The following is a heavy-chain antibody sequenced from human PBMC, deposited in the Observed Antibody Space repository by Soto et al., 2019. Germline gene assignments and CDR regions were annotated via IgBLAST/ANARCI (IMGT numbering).Heavy chain of an antibody. V-gene: IGHV4-59*01. CDR3: ARGGWSNDY. CDR2: IHYSGST. CDR1: GGSISSYY. Sequence: PSETLSLTCTVSGGSISSYYWSWIRQPPGEGLEWIGYIHYSGSTNYNPSLKSRVTISVDTSKNEFSLKLSFVTAADTAVYYCARGGWSNDYWGQGILVTVSS. J-gene: IGHJ4*02.